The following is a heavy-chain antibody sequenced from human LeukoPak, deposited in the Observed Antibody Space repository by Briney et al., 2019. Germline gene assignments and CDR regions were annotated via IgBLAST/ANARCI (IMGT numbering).Heavy chain of an antibody. Sequence: SETLSLTCTVSDDSITMYYWSWIRQPAGKGLEWIGRIYTSGSTNYNPSLKSRVTISVDTSKNQFSLKLSSVTAADTAVYYCARGGMAAAVSWFDPWGQGTLVTVSS. J-gene: IGHJ5*02. CDR3: ARGGMAAAVSWFDP. CDR2: IYTSGST. V-gene: IGHV4-4*07. D-gene: IGHD6-13*01. CDR1: DDSITMYY.